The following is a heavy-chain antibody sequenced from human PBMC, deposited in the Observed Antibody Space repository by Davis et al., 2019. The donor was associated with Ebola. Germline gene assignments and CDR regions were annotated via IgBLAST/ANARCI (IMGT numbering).Heavy chain of an antibody. V-gene: IGHV3-48*03. CDR2: ISSSGSTI. Sequence: GGSLRLSCAASGFTFSSYEMNWVRQAPGKGLEWVSYISSSGSTIYYADSVKGRFTISRDNAKNSLYLQMNSLRDEDTAVYYCAREKYYYDSSGYSYYFDYWGQGTLVTVSS. CDR1: GFTFSSYE. CDR3: AREKYYYDSSGYSYYFDY. J-gene: IGHJ4*02. D-gene: IGHD3-22*01.